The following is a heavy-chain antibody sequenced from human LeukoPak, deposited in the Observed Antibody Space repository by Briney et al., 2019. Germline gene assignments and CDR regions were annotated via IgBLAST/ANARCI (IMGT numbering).Heavy chain of an antibody. CDR2: IVTDGSAQ. Sequence: PGGSLTLSCAASGFNFRDRWLDWVRQAPGAGLEWLGNIVTDGSAQHYADSVKGRFSTSRDNRRNLMYLHMNSLRVEDTAIYYCAGGGNRCLDSWGQGTLVTVSS. D-gene: IGHD3-16*01. CDR1: GFNFRDRW. CDR3: AGGGNRCLDS. J-gene: IGHJ4*02. V-gene: IGHV3-7*01.